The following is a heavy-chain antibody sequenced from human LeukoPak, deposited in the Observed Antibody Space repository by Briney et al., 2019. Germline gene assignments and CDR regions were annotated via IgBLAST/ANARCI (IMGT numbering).Heavy chain of an antibody. CDR2: INQDGSEE. D-gene: IGHD5-12*01. V-gene: IGHV3-7*01. Sequence: GGSLRLSCAASGFSLSNYWMTWVRQAPGKGLEWVAHINQDGSEEHYMDSVKARFTISRDNAKNSLSLQMNSLRAEDTAVYYCVRDGGVSGYDLLDYWGQGTLVTVSA. J-gene: IGHJ4*02. CDR1: GFSLSNYW. CDR3: VRDGGVSGYDLLDY.